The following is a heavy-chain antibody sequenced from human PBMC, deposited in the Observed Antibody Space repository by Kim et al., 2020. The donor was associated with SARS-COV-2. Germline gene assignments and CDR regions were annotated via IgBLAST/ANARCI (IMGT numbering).Heavy chain of an antibody. D-gene: IGHD6-13*01. CDR3: AGTFSSCWYYFDY. CDR1: GYSFTSYW. J-gene: IGHJ4*02. Sequence: GESLKISCKGSGYSFTSYWIGWVRQMPGKGLEWMGIIYPGDSDTRYSPSFQGQVTISADKSISTAYLQWSSLKAADTAMYYCAGTFSSCWYYFDYWGQGTLVTVSS. CDR2: IYPGDSDT. V-gene: IGHV5-51*01.